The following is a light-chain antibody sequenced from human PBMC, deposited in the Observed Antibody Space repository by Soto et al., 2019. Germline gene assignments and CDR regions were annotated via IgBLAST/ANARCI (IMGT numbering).Light chain of an antibody. J-gene: IGKJ2*01. V-gene: IGKV1-33*01. Sequence: DIQMTQSPSSLSASVGDRVTITCQASQDITKYLNWYQQKPGKAPKVLIYDVSKLKTGVPSRFSGSGSGTTFIFTISSLQPEDIATYYCQQYDNLPLTFGQGTKLEIK. CDR1: QDITKY. CDR2: DVS. CDR3: QQYDNLPLT.